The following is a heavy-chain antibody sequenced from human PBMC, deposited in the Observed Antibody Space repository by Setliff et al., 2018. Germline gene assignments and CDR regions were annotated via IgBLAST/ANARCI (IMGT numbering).Heavy chain of an antibody. CDR2: FYYGGST. CDR1: GASISSSSYY. CDR3: ARHGYSYGYYFEY. J-gene: IGHJ4*02. V-gene: IGHV4-39*01. D-gene: IGHD5-18*01. Sequence: SETLSLTCTVSGASISSSSYYWGWVRQPPGKGLEWIGTFYYGGSTYYSPSLKSRVTISVDASKNQFSLKLTSVTAADTAEYSCARHGYSYGYYFEYWGQGTLVTVSS.